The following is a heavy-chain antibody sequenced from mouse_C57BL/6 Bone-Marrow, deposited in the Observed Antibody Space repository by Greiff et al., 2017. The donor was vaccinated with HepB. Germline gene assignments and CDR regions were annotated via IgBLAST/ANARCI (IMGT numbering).Heavy chain of an antibody. D-gene: IGHD2-3*01. Sequence: EVHLVESGGGLVKPGGSLKLSCAASGFTFSSYAMSWVRQTPEKRLEWVATISDGGSYTYYPDNVKGRFTISRDNAKNNLYLQMSHLKSEDTAMYDCARRLLHYYYAMDYWGQGTSVTVAS. J-gene: IGHJ4*01. CDR3: ARRLLHYYYAMDY. CDR2: ISDGGSYT. V-gene: IGHV5-4*03. CDR1: GFTFSSYA.